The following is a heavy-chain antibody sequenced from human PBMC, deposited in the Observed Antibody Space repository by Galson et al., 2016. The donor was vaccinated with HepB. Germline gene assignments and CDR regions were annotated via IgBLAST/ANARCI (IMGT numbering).Heavy chain of an antibody. CDR3: ARRGYFDS. V-gene: IGHV3-48*01. CDR1: GFTFSNYN. J-gene: IGHJ4*02. Sequence: SLRLSCAGPGFTFSNYNMNWVRQVPGKGLEWVSFISNSSRTTHYSDSVQGRFTISRDNARNSVYLQMNSLRVEDTAVYYCARRGYFDSWGRGTQVTVPT. CDR2: ISNSSRTT.